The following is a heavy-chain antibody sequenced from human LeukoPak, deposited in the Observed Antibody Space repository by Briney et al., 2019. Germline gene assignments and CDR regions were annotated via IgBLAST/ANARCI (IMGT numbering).Heavy chain of an antibody. Sequence: SQTLSLTCAISGDSVSSNSAAWNWIRQSLSRGLEWLGRTYYRSKWYNDYAVSVKSRITINPDTSKNQFSLQLNSVTPEDTAVYYCARAVLELRGLDWFDPWGQGTLVTVSS. V-gene: IGHV6-1*01. CDR1: GDSVSSNSAA. CDR3: ARAVLELRGLDWFDP. D-gene: IGHD1-7*01. CDR2: TYYRSKWYN. J-gene: IGHJ5*02.